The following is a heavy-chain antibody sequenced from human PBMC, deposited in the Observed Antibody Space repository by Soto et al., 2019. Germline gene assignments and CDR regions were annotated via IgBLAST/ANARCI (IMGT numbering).Heavy chain of an antibody. CDR2: FNPNSGDT. CDR1: GYIFTGYS. CDR3: AREASAVLSLDD. D-gene: IGHD6-19*01. Sequence: ASVKVSCKASGYIFTGYSMHWVRQAPGQGLEWMGWFNPNSGDTIYAQKFQGRVSLTRDTSISTAYMELSSLRSDDTALYYCAREASAVLSLDDWGQGTLVTVSS. J-gene: IGHJ4*02. V-gene: IGHV1-2*02.